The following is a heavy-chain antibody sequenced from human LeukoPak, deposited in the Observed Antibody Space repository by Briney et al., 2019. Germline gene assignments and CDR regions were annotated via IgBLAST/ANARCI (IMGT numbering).Heavy chain of an antibody. CDR3: ARSNWFDP. V-gene: IGHV3-48*02. CDR2: ISSSSTTI. CDR1: GFTFSSYT. J-gene: IGHJ5*02. Sequence: GGSLRLSCAASGFTFSSYTMNWVRQAPGQGLEWVSYISSSSTTIYYADSVKGRFTISRDNAKNSLHLQMNSLRDEDTAVYYCARSNWFDPWGQGTLVTVSS.